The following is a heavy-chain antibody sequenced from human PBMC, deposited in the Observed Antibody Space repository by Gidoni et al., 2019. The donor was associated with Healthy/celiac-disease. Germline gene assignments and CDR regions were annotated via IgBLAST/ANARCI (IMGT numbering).Heavy chain of an antibody. CDR2: ISWNSGSI. CDR1: GFTFDDYA. Sequence: EVQLVESGGGLVQPGRSLRLSCAASGFTFDDYAMHWVRQAPGKGLEGVSGISWNSGSIGYADSVKGRFTISRDNAKNSLYLQMNSLRAEDTALYYCAKDMYGGSSSSFDYWGQGTLVTVSS. D-gene: IGHD6-13*01. J-gene: IGHJ4*02. CDR3: AKDMYGGSSSSFDY. V-gene: IGHV3-9*01.